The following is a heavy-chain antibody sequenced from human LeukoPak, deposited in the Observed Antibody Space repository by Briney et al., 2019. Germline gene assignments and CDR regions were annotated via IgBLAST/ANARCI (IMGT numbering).Heavy chain of an antibody. V-gene: IGHV4-31*03. CDR2: IDYSGST. CDR3: ASGGAYCSSTSCYAFDY. Sequence: SQTLSLTSTVSGGSISSGGYYCSCIRQHPGKCLEWIRYIDYSGSTYSNPSLKTRVTISVDTSKNQFSPKLSSVTAADTAVYYCASGGAYCSSTSCYAFDYWGQGTLVTVSS. CDR1: GGSISSGGYY. J-gene: IGHJ4*02. D-gene: IGHD2-2*01.